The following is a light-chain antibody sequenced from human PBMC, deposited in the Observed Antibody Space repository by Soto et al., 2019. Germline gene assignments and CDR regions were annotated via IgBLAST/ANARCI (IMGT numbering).Light chain of an antibody. V-gene: IGLV2-14*01. CDR2: DVS. J-gene: IGLJ2*01. CDR1: SSDVGGYNY. Sequence: QSVLTQPASVSGSPGQSITISCTGTSSDVGGYNYVSWYQQHPGKAPKLMIYDVSNRPSGFSNRFSGSKSGNTASLTISGLQAEDEADYYCSSYTSSSTLVVFGGGTKHTVL. CDR3: SSYTSSSTLVV.